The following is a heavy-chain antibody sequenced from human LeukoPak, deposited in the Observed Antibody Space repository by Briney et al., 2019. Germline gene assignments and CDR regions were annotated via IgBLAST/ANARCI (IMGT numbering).Heavy chain of an antibody. CDR3: AKAIRTSCYGCNMDV. CDR1: DFTFSSYA. CDR2: ISGSAGST. V-gene: IGHV3-23*01. Sequence: GGSLRLSCAASDFTFSSYATSWVRQAPGKGLAWVSTISGSAGSTYYADSVKGRFTISRDNSKNTLYLQLNSLRAEDTAVYYCAKAIRTSCYGCNMDVWGKGTTVTVSS. J-gene: IGHJ6*03. D-gene: IGHD2-2*01.